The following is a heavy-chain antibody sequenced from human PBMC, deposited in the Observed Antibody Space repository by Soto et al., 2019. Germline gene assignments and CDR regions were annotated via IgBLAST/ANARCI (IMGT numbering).Heavy chain of an antibody. CDR2: IYYSGST. J-gene: IGHJ6*02. CDR3: ARSPDSSGYYPRRYYYGMDV. Sequence: PSETLSLTCTVSGGSISSGDYYWSWNRQHPGKGLEWIGYIYYSGSTYYNPSLKSRVTISVDTSKNQFSLKLSSVTAADTAVYYCARSPDSSGYYPRRYYYGMDVWGQGTTVTVSS. V-gene: IGHV4-30-4*01. D-gene: IGHD3-22*01. CDR1: GGSISSGDYY.